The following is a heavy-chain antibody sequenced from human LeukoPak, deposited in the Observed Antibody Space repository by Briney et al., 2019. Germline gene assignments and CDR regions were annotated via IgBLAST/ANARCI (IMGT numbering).Heavy chain of an antibody. CDR2: ISAYSGNT. V-gene: IGHV1-18*01. CDR1: GYTFTSYG. D-gene: IGHD6-13*01. Sequence: GASVKVSCTASGYTFTSYGISWVRQAPGQGLEWMGWISAYSGNTNYAQILQGRVTMTTDTSTTTAYMELRSLRSDDTAIYYCARARGSTGWYVCWGQGTLVTVSS. CDR3: ARARGSTGWYVC. J-gene: IGHJ5*01.